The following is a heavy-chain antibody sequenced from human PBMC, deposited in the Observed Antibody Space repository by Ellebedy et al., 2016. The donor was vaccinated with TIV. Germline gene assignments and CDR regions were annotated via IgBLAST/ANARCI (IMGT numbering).Heavy chain of an antibody. CDR1: GDTFKDYA. CDR2: IVPVFGIA. J-gene: IGHJ4*02. D-gene: IGHD5-18*01. CDR3: ARWVYNYGPRLFSFDY. V-gene: IGHV1-69*10. Sequence: AASVKVSCKASGDTFKDYAISWVRQAPGQGLEWMGGIVPVFGIANYAQNFEGRVTVTADKSTTTAYMELSGLRPDDTAMYYCARWVYNYGPRLFSFDYWGQGTLVTVSS.